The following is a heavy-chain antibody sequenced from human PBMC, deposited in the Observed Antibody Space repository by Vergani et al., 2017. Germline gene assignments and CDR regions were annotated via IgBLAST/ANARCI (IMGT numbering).Heavy chain of an antibody. J-gene: IGHJ3*01. Sequence: QVQLQESGPGLVKPSQTLSLTCTVSGASINNDFYYWHWIRQPAGKGLEWIGRIYVSGITDYNSSLQSRVSMSVDTSKNQFSLTLTSVTAADTAVYYCARDNKQLRPRACDLWCQGTMVTASS. CDR3: ARDNKQLRPRACDL. V-gene: IGHV4-61*02. D-gene: IGHD4-23*01. CDR1: GASINNDFYY. CDR2: IYVSGIT.